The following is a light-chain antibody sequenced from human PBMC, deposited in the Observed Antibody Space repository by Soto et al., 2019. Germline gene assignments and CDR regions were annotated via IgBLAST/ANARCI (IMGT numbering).Light chain of an antibody. J-gene: IGKJ2*01. CDR3: QQAYSAPHT. Sequence: DIPMTQSPSSLSACVGDRVTITCRASQSIGTSLNWYQQKTGRAPKLLIYAASTLQSGVPSRFSGSGSGTDFTLTIGSLQPEDFASYSCQQAYSAPHTFGQGTNLEI. V-gene: IGKV1-39*01. CDR2: AAS. CDR1: QSIGTS.